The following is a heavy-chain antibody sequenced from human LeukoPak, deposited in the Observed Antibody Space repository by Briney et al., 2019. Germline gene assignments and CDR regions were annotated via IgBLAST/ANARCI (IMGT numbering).Heavy chain of an antibody. CDR1: GWSFSGYY. J-gene: IGHJ3*02. CDR2: IHHSGST. CDR3: ARGGPRYCSSTSCYRIAGQSAFDI. D-gene: IGHD2-2*02. V-gene: IGHV4-34*01. Sequence: PSETLSLTCAVYGWSFSGYYWSWIRQPPGKGLEWIGEIHHSGSTNYNPSLKSRVTISVDTSKNQCSLKLSSVTAADTAVYYCARGGPRYCSSTSCYRIAGQSAFDIWGQGTMVTVSS.